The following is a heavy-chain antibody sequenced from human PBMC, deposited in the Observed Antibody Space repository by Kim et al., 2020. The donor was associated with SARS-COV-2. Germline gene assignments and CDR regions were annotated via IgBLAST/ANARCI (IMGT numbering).Heavy chain of an antibody. CDR1: GYTFTGYY. CDR2: INPNSGGT. V-gene: IGHV1-2*02. Sequence: ASVKVSCKASGYTFTGYYMHWVRQAPGQGLEWMGWINPNSGGTNYAQKFQGRVTMTRDTSISTAYMELSRLRSDDTAVYYCARDPQGGIAVAGMSYWGQGTLVTVSS. J-gene: IGHJ4*02. D-gene: IGHD6-19*01. CDR3: ARDPQGGIAVAGMSY.